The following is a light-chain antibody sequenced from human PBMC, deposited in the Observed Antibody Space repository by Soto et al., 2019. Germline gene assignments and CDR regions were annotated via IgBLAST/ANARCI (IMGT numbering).Light chain of an antibody. CDR3: QQYYSALT. Sequence: DIVLTQSPDSLAVSLGERATISCKSSQTVLYPSNNKNYLSWYQQKPGQPPKLLIYWASTRESGVPDRFSGGGSGTDFTLTISSLQAEDVSVYYCQQYYSALTFGGGTKVQIK. J-gene: IGKJ4*01. CDR2: WAS. CDR1: QTVLYPSNNKNY. V-gene: IGKV4-1*01.